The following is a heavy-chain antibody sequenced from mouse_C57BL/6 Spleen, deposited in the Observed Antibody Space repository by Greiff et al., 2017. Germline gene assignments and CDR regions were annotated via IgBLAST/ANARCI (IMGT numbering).Heavy chain of an antibody. CDR3: ARDTTVVAHFDY. V-gene: IGHV1-80*01. CDR2: IYPGGGDT. CDR1: GYAFRSHW. Sequence: VQLLQSGAGLVKPGASVKISCKSSGYAFRSHWMNWVKQRPGKGLEWIGQIYPGGGDTNYNGKFKGKSTLPADKSSSTAYMQLSSLVCEDTAVYFCARDTTVVAHFDYWGQGTTLTVSS. D-gene: IGHD1-1*01. J-gene: IGHJ2*01.